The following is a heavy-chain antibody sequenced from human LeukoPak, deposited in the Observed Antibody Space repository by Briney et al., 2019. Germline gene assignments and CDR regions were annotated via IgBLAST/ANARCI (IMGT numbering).Heavy chain of an antibody. CDR1: GFTFSTYL. CDR2: IKEDGSEK. Sequence: GGSLRLSCAASGFTFSTYLMSWVRQAPGKGLEWVGNIKEDGSEKYYIDSVEGRFTISRDNAKNLLFLQMNSLRAEDTAVYYCTRDEGATETTYRFDHWGQGTLVTVSS. D-gene: IGHD4-17*01. V-gene: IGHV3-7*01. J-gene: IGHJ4*02. CDR3: TRDEGATETTYRFDH.